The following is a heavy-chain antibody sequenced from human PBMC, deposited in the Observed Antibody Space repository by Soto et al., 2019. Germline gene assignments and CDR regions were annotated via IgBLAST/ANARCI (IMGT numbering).Heavy chain of an antibody. D-gene: IGHD7-27*01. J-gene: IGHJ4*02. V-gene: IGHV1-2*02. CDR1: GYTFIDSS. CDR3: ARDLTGDPNY. Sequence: ASVKVSCKTSGYTFIDSSMHWVRQAPGQGLEWMGWINPNSGGTSYAQKFQGRVTMTRDTSISTAYMELNRLRSDDTAVYYCARDLTGDPNYWGQGTLVTVSS. CDR2: INPNSGGT.